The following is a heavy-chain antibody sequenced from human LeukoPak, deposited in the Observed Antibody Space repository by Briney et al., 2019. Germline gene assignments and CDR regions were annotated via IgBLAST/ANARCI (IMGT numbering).Heavy chain of an antibody. Sequence: PGGSLRLSCAASGFTFSSNAMSWFRKAPGKGLEWVSVISGSGGSTYYADSVKGRFTISRDNSKNTLYLQMNSLRAEDTAVYYCATRYWFGPWGQGTLVTVSS. CDR3: ATRYWFGP. CDR1: GFTFSSNA. J-gene: IGHJ5*02. CDR2: ISGSGGST. V-gene: IGHV3-23*01.